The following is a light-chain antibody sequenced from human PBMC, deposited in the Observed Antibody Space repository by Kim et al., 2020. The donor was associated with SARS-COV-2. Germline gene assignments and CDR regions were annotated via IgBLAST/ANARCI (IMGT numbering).Light chain of an antibody. V-gene: IGKV1-16*01. J-gene: IGKJ4*01. CDR2: ASS. CDR3: QKYDDFPLT. Sequence: DIQMTQSPSSLSASVGDRVTITCQASQDIHNYLAWVQQKPGKAPKSLIYASSTLHSGVTSRFSGNGSGTDFTLTVSSLQPEDVATYYCQKYDDFPLTFGGGTKVDIK. CDR1: QDIHNY.